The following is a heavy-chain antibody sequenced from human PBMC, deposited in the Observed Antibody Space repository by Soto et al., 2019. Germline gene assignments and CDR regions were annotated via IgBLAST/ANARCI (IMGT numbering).Heavy chain of an antibody. CDR1: GFTFSNFA. CDR2: ISGDGGTK. V-gene: IGHV3-30*03. J-gene: IGHJ6*02. CDR3: ASGNPDV. Sequence: PVGSLRLSCVASGFTFSNFAIHWVRQAPGRGLEWVAVISGDGGTKSYADSAKGRFTIYRDNNERTLSLQMNSLTFADTGLYYCASGNPDVWGQGTTVTVSS.